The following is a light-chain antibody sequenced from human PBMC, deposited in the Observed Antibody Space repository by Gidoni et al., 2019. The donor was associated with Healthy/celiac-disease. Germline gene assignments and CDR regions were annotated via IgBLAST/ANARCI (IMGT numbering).Light chain of an antibody. CDR3: QQYYSTPPYT. CDR1: QSVLYSSSTNSY. CDR2: WAS. V-gene: IGKV4-1*01. Sequence: DPLMTQSPDSLAVSPGERATIYCKSSQSVLYSSSTNSYLAWYQQKPGQPPKLLIYWASTRETGVPDRFSGSGSGTDFTLTISSLQAEDVAVYYCQQYYSTPPYTFXXXTKLEIK. J-gene: IGKJ2*01.